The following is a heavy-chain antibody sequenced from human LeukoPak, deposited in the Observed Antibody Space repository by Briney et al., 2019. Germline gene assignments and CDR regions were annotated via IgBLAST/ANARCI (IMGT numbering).Heavy chain of an antibody. Sequence: GGSLRLSCAASGFTFSSYAMHWVRQAPGKGLEWVAVISYDGSNKYYADSVKGRFTISRDNSKNTLYLQMNSLRAEDTAVYYCARDGTYYYDSSGPPIGPFDIWGQGTMVTVSS. J-gene: IGHJ3*02. CDR2: ISYDGSNK. D-gene: IGHD3-22*01. CDR3: ARDGTYYYDSSGPPIGPFDI. CDR1: GFTFSSYA. V-gene: IGHV3-30-3*01.